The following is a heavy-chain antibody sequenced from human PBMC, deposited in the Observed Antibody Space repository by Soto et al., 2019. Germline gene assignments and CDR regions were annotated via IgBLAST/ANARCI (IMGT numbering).Heavy chain of an antibody. CDR3: ARDASEMDTNFFLDY. D-gene: IGHD5-18*01. Sequence: QVRVEHSGTEVQKPGAAVKVSCKASGYRFNNHNIHWVRQAPGQGFEWMGMFNPSGRSPDYAQKFLGRFNMASDLTTDVFYRILSDLGSDATAVSYCARDASEMDTNFFLDYWGKGTPVTVSS. V-gene: IGHV1-46*02. J-gene: IGHJ4*02. CDR1: GYRFNNHN. CDR2: FNPSGRSP.